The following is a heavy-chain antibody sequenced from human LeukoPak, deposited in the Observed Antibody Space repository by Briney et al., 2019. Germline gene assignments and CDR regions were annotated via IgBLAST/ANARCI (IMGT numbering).Heavy chain of an antibody. D-gene: IGHD4-17*01. J-gene: IGHJ4*02. Sequence: GGSLRLSSAASGFTFSSYAMSWVRQAPGKGLEWVSAISGSGGSTYYADSVKGRFTISRDNSKNTLYLQMNSLRAEDTAVYYCATVFSFSAYYFDYWGQGTLVTVSS. V-gene: IGHV3-23*01. CDR1: GFTFSSYA. CDR3: ATVFSFSAYYFDY. CDR2: ISGSGGST.